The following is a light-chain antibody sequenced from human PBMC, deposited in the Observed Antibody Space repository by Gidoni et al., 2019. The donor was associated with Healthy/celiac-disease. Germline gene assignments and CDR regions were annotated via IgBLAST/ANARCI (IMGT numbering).Light chain of an antibody. V-gene: IGKV1-5*01. J-gene: IGKJ1*01. CDR3: QQYNSYSRT. CDR1: QSISSW. Sequence: DIQMTQSPSTLSASVGDRVTITCRASQSISSWLAWYQRKPGKAPKLLIYDASSLESGVPSRFSGSGSGTEFTLTISSLQPDDFATYYCQQYNSYSRTFGQXTKVEIK. CDR2: DAS.